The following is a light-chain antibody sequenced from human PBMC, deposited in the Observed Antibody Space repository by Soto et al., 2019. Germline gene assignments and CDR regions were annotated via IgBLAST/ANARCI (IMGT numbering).Light chain of an antibody. Sequence: DIVMPQTPLSLPVTPGEPASISCRSSQSLLHSNGYNYLDWYLQKPGQSPQLLIYLGSNRASGVPDRFSGSGSGTDFTLKISRVEAEDVGVYYCMQALQPHWTFGQGTKVDIK. CDR1: QSLLHSNGYNY. J-gene: IGKJ1*01. CDR3: MQALQPHWT. CDR2: LGS. V-gene: IGKV2-28*01.